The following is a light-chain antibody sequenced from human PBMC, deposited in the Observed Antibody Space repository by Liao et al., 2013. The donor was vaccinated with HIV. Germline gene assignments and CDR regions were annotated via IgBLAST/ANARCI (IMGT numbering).Light chain of an antibody. Sequence: SYELTQPPSVSVSPGQTASITCSGDKLGDKYACWYQQKPGQSPVLVIYQDTKRPSGIPERFSGSSSGTTVTLTISGVQAEDEADYYCQLTDSSGIWVFGGGTKLTVL. CDR3: QLTDSSGIWV. J-gene: IGLJ3*02. CDR2: QDT. CDR1: KLGDKY. V-gene: IGLV3-25*03.